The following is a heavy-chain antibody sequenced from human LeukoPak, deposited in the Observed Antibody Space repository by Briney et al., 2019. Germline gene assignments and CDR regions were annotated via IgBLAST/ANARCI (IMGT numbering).Heavy chain of an antibody. D-gene: IGHD1-1*01. CDR1: GFTFSSYT. J-gene: IGHJ6*03. CDR2: ISGSGGTT. CDR3: ARVGTSSNYYYYMDV. Sequence: GGSLRLSCAASGFTFSSYTMNWVRQAPGKGLEWVSYISGSGGTTYYAVSVKSRFTISRDNAKNSLYLQMNSPRAEDTAVYYCARVGTSSNYYYYMDVWGKGTTVTVSS. V-gene: IGHV3-48*04.